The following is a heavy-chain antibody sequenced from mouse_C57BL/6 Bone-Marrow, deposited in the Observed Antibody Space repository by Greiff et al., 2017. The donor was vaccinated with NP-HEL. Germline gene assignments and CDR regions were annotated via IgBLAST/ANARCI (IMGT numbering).Heavy chain of an antibody. CDR1: GYTFTNYW. D-gene: IGHD2-2*01. V-gene: IGHV1-63*01. CDR2: IYPGGGYT. J-gene: IGHJ2*01. CDR3: ARWLPLYFDY. Sequence: VQLKESGAELVRPGTSVKMSCKASGYTFTNYWIGWAKQRPGHGLEWIGDIYPGGGYTNYNEKFKGKATLTADKSSSTAYMQFSSLTSEDSAIYYCARWLPLYFDYWGQGTTLTVSS.